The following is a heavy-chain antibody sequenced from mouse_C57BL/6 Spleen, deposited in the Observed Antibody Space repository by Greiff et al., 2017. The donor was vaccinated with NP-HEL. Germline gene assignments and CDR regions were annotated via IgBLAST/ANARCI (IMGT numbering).Heavy chain of an antibody. CDR3: ARDGRVSMDY. Sequence: QVQPQQPGTELVKPGASVKLSCKASGYTFTSYWMHWVKQRPGQGLEWIGNINPSNGGTNYNDKFKSKATLTVDKSSSTADMQLSSLTSDDSAVYYCARDGRVSMDYWGQGTAVTVAS. CDR1: GYTFTSYW. V-gene: IGHV1-53*01. CDR2: INPSNGGT. D-gene: IGHD1-1*01. J-gene: IGHJ4*01.